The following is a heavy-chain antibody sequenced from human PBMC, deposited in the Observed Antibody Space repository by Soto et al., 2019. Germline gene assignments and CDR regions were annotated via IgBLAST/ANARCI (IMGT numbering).Heavy chain of an antibody. Sequence: GESLKISCKGSGLRFTSYWIAWVRQMPGKGLEWMGIIYPGDSDTRYSPSFQGQVTISADKSIDTAYLQWSSLKASDTAMYYCARQSSMPVEYAPYWFDPWGQGTLVSVCS. V-gene: IGHV5-51*01. CDR2: IYPGDSDT. CDR1: GLRFTSYW. D-gene: IGHD2-2*01. CDR3: ARQSSMPVEYAPYWFDP. J-gene: IGHJ5*02.